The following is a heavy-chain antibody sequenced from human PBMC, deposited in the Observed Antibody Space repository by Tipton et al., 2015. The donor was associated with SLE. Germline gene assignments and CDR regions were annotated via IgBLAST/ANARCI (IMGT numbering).Heavy chain of an antibody. CDR1: GFSISSGYY. V-gene: IGHV4-38-2*02. J-gene: IGHJ4*02. D-gene: IGHD4-23*01. CDR2: TYHNGIA. CDR3: ARDPVRDYGGGTPLDF. Sequence: TLSLTCTVPGFSISSGYYWGWIRQPPGKGLEWIGSTYHNGIAYYNPSLKSRVTISVATSKNQFSLNLRSVTAADTAIYYCARDPVRDYGGGTPLDFWGQGTLVTVSS.